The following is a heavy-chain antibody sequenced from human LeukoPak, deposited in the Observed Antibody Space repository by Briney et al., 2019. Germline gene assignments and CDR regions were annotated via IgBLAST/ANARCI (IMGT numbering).Heavy chain of an antibody. CDR1: GFTFSSYA. V-gene: IGHV3-23*01. D-gene: IGHD2-15*01. CDR3: AKDQAYCSGGSCYHYFDY. Sequence: GGSLRLSCAASGFTFSSYAMSWVRQAPGKGLVWVSAISGSGGSTYYADSVKGRFTISRDNSKNTLYLQMNSLRAEDTAVYYCAKDQAYCSGGSCYHYFDYWGQGTLVTVSS. CDR2: ISGSGGST. J-gene: IGHJ4*02.